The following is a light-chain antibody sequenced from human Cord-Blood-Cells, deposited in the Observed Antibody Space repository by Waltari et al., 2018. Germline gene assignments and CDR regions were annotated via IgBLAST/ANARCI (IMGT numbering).Light chain of an antibody. Sequence: GTSSDVGGYNYGPWYQQPPGKAHKLLIYEVSNRPSGVSNRVSGSKSGNTASLSLPGLQAEDGADYYCSSYTSSSTWVFGGRTKLTVL. CDR3: SSYTSSSTWV. CDR1: SSDVGGYNY. J-gene: IGLJ3*02. V-gene: IGLV2-14*01. CDR2: EVS.